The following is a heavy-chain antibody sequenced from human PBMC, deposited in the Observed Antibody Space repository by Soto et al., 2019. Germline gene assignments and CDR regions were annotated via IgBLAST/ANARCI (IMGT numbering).Heavy chain of an antibody. Sequence: EVQLVESGGGLVQPGGSLRLSCAASGFTFSSYRMHWVRQAPGKGLVWVSRINSDGRSRTYADSMKGRFTISRDNAKNTLYLQMNSLRAEDTAVYYCAREGFCGGDCPYFDYWGQGTLVTVSS. CDR3: AREGFCGGDCPYFDY. V-gene: IGHV3-74*01. D-gene: IGHD2-21*02. J-gene: IGHJ4*02. CDR2: INSDGRSR. CDR1: GFTFSSYR.